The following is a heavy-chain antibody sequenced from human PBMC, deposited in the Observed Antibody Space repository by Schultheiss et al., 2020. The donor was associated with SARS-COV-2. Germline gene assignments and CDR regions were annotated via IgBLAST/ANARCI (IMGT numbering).Heavy chain of an antibody. CDR2: ISSSGSTI. Sequence: GGSLRLSCAASGFTFSSYEMNWVRQAPGKGLEWVSYISSSGSTIYYADSVKGRFTISRDNAKNSLYLQMNSLRAEDTAVYYCARGGSVVVAYYFDYWGQGTLVTVSS. J-gene: IGHJ4*02. CDR3: ARGGSVVVAYYFDY. D-gene: IGHD2-15*01. V-gene: IGHV3-48*03. CDR1: GFTFSSYE.